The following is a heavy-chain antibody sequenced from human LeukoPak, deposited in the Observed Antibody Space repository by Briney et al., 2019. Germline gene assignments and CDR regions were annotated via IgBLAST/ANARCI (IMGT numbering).Heavy chain of an antibody. J-gene: IGHJ4*02. CDR3: AKDSGIVVVVAATPYYFDY. V-gene: IGHV3-23*01. Sequence: TGGSLRLSCAASGFTFSSYAMSWVRQAPGKGLEWVSAISGSGGSTYYADSVKGRFTISRDNSKNTLYLQMNSLRAEDTAVYYCAKDSGIVVVVAATPYYFDYWGQGTLVTVSS. D-gene: IGHD2-15*01. CDR2: ISGSGGST. CDR1: GFTFSSYA.